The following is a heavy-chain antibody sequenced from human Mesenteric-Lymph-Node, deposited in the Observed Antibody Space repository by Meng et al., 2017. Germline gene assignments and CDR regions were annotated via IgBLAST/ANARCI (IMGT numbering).Heavy chain of an antibody. D-gene: IGHD3-10*01. V-gene: IGHV1-46*01. CDR1: GYTFVNYF. CDR3: ARDLPGFGELSGAFDI. J-gene: IGHJ3*02. Sequence: ASVKVSCKASGYTFVNYFMHWVRQAPGQGPEWMGFIQPNSGGTGYAQTFQGRLTVTRDTSTSTVYMKLSSLGSEDTAVYYCARDLPGFGELSGAFDIWGQGTMVTVSS. CDR2: IQPNSGGT.